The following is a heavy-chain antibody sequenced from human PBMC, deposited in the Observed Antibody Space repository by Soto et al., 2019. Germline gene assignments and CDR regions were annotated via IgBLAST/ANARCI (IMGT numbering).Heavy chain of an antibody. J-gene: IGHJ6*02. D-gene: IGHD3-10*01. CDR3: ARHGKRFGELLDHMDV. CDR2: IYPGDSDT. CDR1: GYSFTSYW. Sequence: PGESLKISCKGFGYSFTSYWIGWVRQMPGKGLEWMGIIYPGDSDTRYSPSFQGQVTISADKSISTAYLQWSSLKASDTAMYYCARHGKRFGELLDHMDVWGQGTTVTAP. V-gene: IGHV5-51*01.